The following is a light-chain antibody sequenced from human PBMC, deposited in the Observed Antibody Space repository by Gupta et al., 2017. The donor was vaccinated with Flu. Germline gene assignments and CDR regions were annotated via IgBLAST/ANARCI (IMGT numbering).Light chain of an antibody. V-gene: IGLV3-19*01. Sequence: SSELTQDPAVSVALGQTVRITCQGDSLRSYYESWYQQNPGQAPVLVIYGKNNRPSGIPDRFSGSSSGNTASLTITGAQAEDEADYYCNSRDSSGNHLEVFGGGTKLTVL. CDR1: SLRSYY. J-gene: IGLJ3*02. CDR3: NSRDSSGNHLEV. CDR2: GKN.